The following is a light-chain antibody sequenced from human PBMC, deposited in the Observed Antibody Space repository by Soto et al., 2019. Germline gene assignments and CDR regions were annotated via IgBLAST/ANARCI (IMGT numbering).Light chain of an antibody. J-gene: IGKJ3*01. V-gene: IGKV3-20*01. CDR3: QKYGSSPIFT. Sequence: EIVLTQSPGTLSLSPGEIATLSCRASQSVSSSYLAWYQQKPGQAPRLLIYGASSRATGIPDRFRGSRSGTVFALTISGLGPEDFAVYYCQKYGSSPIFTFGPRTKVDTK. CDR1: QSVSSSY. CDR2: GAS.